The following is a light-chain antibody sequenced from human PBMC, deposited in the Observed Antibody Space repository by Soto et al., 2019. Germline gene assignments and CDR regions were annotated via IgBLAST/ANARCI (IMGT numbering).Light chain of an antibody. CDR3: QQYDSSFPA. V-gene: IGKV3-20*01. CDR1: QSISSNK. Sequence: EIVLTQSPGSLSLSPGERATPSCRASQSISSNKLAWYQHNPGQAPRLLIYGASSRATGIPDRFSGSGSGTDFTLTISRLEPEDFVLYYCQQYDSSFPAFGQGTKVDIK. CDR2: GAS. J-gene: IGKJ1*01.